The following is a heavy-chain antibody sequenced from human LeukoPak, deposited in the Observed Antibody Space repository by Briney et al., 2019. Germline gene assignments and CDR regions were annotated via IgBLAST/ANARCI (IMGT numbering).Heavy chain of an antibody. V-gene: IGHV4-4*07. CDR2: IYTSGST. CDR3: ASDTNYYDSSGTQTN. D-gene: IGHD3-22*01. Sequence: SETLSLTCTVSGGSISSYYWSWIRQPAGKGLEWIGRIYTSGSTNYNPSLKSRVTMSVDTSKNQFSLKLSSVTAADTAVYYCASDTNYYDSSGTQTNWGQGTLVTVSS. J-gene: IGHJ4*02. CDR1: GGSISSYY.